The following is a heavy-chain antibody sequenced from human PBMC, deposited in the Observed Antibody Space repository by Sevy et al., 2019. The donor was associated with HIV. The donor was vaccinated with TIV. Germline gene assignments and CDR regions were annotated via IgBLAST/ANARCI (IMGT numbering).Heavy chain of an antibody. CDR1: GFTFSSYA. CDR3: APLRGGYSGYAADY. Sequence: GGSLRLSCAASGFTFSSYAMSWVCQAPGKGLEWVSAISGSGGSTYYADSVKGRFTISRDNSKNTLYLQMNSLRAEDTAVYYCAPLRGGYSGYAADYWGQGTLVTVSS. V-gene: IGHV3-23*01. D-gene: IGHD5-12*01. CDR2: ISGSGGST. J-gene: IGHJ4*02.